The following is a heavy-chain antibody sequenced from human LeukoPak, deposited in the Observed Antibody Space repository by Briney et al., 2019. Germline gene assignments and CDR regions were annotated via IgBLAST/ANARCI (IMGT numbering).Heavy chain of an antibody. V-gene: IGHV4-59*12. CDR3: AKWRAYTGYDF. D-gene: IGHD5-12*01. CDR1: GASISSYY. CDR2: VYYSGST. Sequence: SETLSLTCTVSGASISSYYWNWIRQPPGKGLEWIGYVYYSGSTNCNPSLKSRVTISVDTSRNQFSLELSSVTAADTAMYYCAKWRAYTGYDFWGQGILVTVSS. J-gene: IGHJ4*02.